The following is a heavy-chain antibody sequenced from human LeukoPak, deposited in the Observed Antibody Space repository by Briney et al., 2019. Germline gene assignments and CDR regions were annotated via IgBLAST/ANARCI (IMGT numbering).Heavy chain of an antibody. J-gene: IGHJ4*02. V-gene: IGHV4-39*07. D-gene: IGHD2-21*02. Sequence: PSETLSLTCAVSGASISGSGYYWGWIRQPPGKGLEWIGNIYYSGSTYYNASLQSRVTISIDTSKNQFSLRLNSVTAADTAVYYCARVKGVVTAILDYWGQGTLVTVSS. CDR1: GASISGSGYY. CDR3: ARVKGVVTAILDY. CDR2: IYYSGST.